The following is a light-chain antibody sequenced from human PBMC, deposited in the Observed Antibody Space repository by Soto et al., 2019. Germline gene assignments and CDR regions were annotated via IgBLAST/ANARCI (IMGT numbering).Light chain of an antibody. CDR1: QSVSSY. Sequence: ELVLTQSPATLSLSPGERATLSCRASQSVSSYLAWYQQKPGQAPRLLIYGASNSATGIPARFSGSGSGTDFPLPLSSLEPEDFAVYYGQPRDTWPPTFGQGTKLESK. V-gene: IGKV3-11*01. CDR2: GAS. CDR3: QPRDTWPPT. J-gene: IGKJ2*01.